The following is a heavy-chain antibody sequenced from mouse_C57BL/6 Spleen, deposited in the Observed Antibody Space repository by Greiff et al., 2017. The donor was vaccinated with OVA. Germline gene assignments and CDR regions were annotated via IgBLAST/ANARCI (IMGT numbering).Heavy chain of an antibody. CDR2: IDPSDSYT. D-gene: IGHD1-1*01. CDR1: GYTFTSYW. J-gene: IGHJ1*03. CDR3: ARSGTTVVADWYFDV. V-gene: IGHV1-69*01. Sequence: QVQLQQPGAELVMPGASVKLSCKASGYTFTSYWMHWVKQRPGQGLEWIGEIDPSDSYTNYNQKFKGKSTLTVDKSSSTAYMQLSSLTSEDSVVYYCARSGTTVVADWYFDVWGTGTTVTVSS.